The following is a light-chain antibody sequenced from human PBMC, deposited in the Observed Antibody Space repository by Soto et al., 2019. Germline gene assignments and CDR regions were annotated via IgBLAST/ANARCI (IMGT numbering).Light chain of an antibody. CDR2: LEGSGSY. CDR3: ETWDSKGV. J-gene: IGLJ2*01. Sequence: QLVLTQSSSASASLGSSVKLTCTLSSGHSSYIIAWHQQQPGKAPRYLMKLEGSGSYNKGSGVPDRFSGSSSGADRYLTISNLQFEDEADYYCETWDSKGVFGGGTQLTVL. V-gene: IGLV4-60*02. CDR1: SGHSSYI.